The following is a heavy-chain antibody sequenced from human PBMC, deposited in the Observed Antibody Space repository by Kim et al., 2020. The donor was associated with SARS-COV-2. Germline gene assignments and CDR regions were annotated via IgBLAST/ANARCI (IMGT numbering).Heavy chain of an antibody. J-gene: IGHJ4*02. CDR1: GGSFSGYY. CDR2: INHSGST. V-gene: IGHV4-34*01. Sequence: SETLSLTCAVYGGSFSGYYWSWIRQPPGKGLEWIGEINHSGSTNYNPSLKSRVTISVDTSKNQFSLKLSSVTAADTAVYYCARGTGATRGYWGQGTLVTVSS. D-gene: IGHD1-26*01. CDR3: ARGTGATRGY.